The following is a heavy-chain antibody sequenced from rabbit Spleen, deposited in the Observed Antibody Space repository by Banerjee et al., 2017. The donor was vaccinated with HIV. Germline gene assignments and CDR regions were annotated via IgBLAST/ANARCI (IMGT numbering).Heavy chain of an antibody. CDR2: INTATGKA. D-gene: IGHD1-1*01. Sequence: QEQLEESGGGLVKPEGSLTLTCKASGFSFSDRDVMCWVRQAPGKGLEWMACINTATGKAVYASWAKGRFTISKTSSTTVTLQMTSLTVADTATYFCARDSATSFSSYGMDLWGPGTLVTVS. CDR1: GFSFSDRDV. J-gene: IGHJ6*01. V-gene: IGHV1S45*01. CDR3: ARDSATSFSSYGMDL.